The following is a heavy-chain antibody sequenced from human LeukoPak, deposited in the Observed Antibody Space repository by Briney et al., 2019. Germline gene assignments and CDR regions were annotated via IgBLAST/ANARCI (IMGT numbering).Heavy chain of an antibody. CDR2: INPNSGGT. D-gene: IGHD5-18*01. CDR1: GYTFTDYY. CDR3: ARGGDTPMGTFDY. V-gene: IGHV1-2*06. J-gene: IGHJ4*02. Sequence: AASVKVSCKTSGYTFTDYYMHWVRQAPGQGLEWMGRINPNSGGTNYAQKFQGRVTMTRDTSISTAYMELSRLRSDDTAVYYCARGGDTPMGTFDYWGQGPLVTVSS.